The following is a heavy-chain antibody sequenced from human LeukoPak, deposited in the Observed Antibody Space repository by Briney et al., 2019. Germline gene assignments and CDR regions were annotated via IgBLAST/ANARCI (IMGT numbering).Heavy chain of an antibody. CDR2: ISGSGGGT. J-gene: IGHJ4*02. D-gene: IGHD1-26*01. CDR1: GFTFSSIA. Sequence: GGSLRLSCAASGFTFSSIAMSWVRQTPDKGLEWVSTISGSGGGTYYADSVKGRFTISRDDSKNTLYLQMNSLRADDTAVYYCAKDLGRYRNNFFDYWGQGNLVTVSS. CDR3: AKDLGRYRNNFFDY. V-gene: IGHV3-23*01.